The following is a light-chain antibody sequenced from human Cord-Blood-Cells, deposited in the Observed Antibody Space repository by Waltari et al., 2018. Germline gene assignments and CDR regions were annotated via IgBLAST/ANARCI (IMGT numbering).Light chain of an antibody. Sequence: QSALTQPASVSGSPGQLITISCTGTSSHVGSYNLVSWSQQHPGNATKLMIYEVSKRPSGVSNRVSGAKSGNTASLTISGLQAEDEADYYCCSYAGSSTFDYVFGTGTKVTVL. V-gene: IGLV2-23*02. CDR1: SSHVGSYNL. J-gene: IGLJ1*01. CDR2: EVS. CDR3: CSYAGSSTFDYV.